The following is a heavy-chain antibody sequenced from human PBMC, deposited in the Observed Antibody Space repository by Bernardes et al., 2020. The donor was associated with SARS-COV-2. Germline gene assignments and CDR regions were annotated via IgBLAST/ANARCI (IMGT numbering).Heavy chain of an antibody. J-gene: IGHJ4*02. Sequence: GGSLRLSCAASGFTFSSYSMNWVRQAPGKGLEWVSSISSSSSYIYYADSVKGRFTISRDNAKNSLYLQMNSLRAEDTAVYYCARGYGGYGSGNLWGQGTLVTVSS. V-gene: IGHV3-21*01. D-gene: IGHD3-10*01. CDR3: ARGYGGYGSGNL. CDR1: GFTFSSYS. CDR2: ISSSSSYI.